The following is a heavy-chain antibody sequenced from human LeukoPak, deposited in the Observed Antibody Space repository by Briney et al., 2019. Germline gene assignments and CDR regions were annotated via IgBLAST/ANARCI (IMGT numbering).Heavy chain of an antibody. J-gene: IGHJ4*02. Sequence: GGSLRLSCAASGFTFSNARMNWVRQAPGKGLEWVGRIKSKTDGGTTDYAAPVKGRFTISRDDSKNTLYLQMNSLKTEDTAVYYCTTESLRTVTTHTLRGPFDYWGQGTLVTVSS. CDR2: IKSKTDGGTT. V-gene: IGHV3-15*07. CDR3: TTESLRTVTTHTLRGPFDY. D-gene: IGHD4-17*01. CDR1: GFTFSNAR.